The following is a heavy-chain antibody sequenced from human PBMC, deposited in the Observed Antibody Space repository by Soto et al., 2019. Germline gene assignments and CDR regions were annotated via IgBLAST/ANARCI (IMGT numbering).Heavy chain of an antibody. D-gene: IGHD4-17*01. CDR2: IYSGGAT. CDR3: ARVDYGDYGWYFDL. J-gene: IGHJ2*01. V-gene: IGHV3-53*01. Sequence: EVQLVESGGNLIQPGGSLRLSCAASGFTVTNKYMTWVRQAPGKGLEWVSLIYSGGATSYAGSVKGRFTISRDNSKDIRYLQVNSLRAEDTAVYYCARVDYGDYGWYFDLWGRGTLVTVSS. CDR1: GFTVTNKY.